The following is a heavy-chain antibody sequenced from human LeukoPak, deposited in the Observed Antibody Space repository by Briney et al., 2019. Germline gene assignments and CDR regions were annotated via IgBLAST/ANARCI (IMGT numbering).Heavy chain of an antibody. CDR2: INAGNGNT. CDR3: ARDLGSYSGSYYMYNWFDP. J-gene: IGHJ5*02. Sequence: ASVKASCKASGYTFTNYAMNWVRQAPGQGLEWMGWINAGNGNTKYSRKFQGRVTITRDTSASTAYMELSSLRSEDTAVYYCARDLGSYSGSYYMYNWFDPWGQGTLVTVSS. D-gene: IGHD1-26*01. CDR1: GYTFTNYA. V-gene: IGHV1-3*01.